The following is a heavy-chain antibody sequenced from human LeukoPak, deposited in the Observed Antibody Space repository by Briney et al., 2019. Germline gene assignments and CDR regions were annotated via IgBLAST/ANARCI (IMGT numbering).Heavy chain of an antibody. J-gene: IGHJ6*03. D-gene: IGHD3-10*01. CDR2: MNPNSGNT. V-gene: IGHV1-8*01. CDR1: GYTFTSYD. Sequence: ASVKVSCKASGYTFTSYDINWVRQATGQGLEWMGWMNPNSGNTGYAQKFQGRVTMTRNTSISTAYMELSSLRSEDTAVYYCARGFIWFGPDYYYMDGWGKGTTVTISS. CDR3: ARGFIWFGPDYYYMDG.